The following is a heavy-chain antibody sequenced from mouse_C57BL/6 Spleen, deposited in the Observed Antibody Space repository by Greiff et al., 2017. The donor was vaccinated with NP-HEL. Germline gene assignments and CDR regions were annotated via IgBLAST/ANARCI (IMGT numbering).Heavy chain of an antibody. CDR1: GYTFTSYW. CDR2: IYPGSGST. D-gene: IGHD1-1*01. V-gene: IGHV1-55*01. Sequence: QVQLKQPGAELVKPGASVKMSCKASGYTFTSYWITWVKQRPGQGLEWIGDIYPGSGSTNYNEKFKSKATLTVDTSSSTAYMQLSSLTSEDSAVYYCARGYYGSSPNFDYWGQGTTLTVSS. CDR3: ARGYYGSSPNFDY. J-gene: IGHJ2*01.